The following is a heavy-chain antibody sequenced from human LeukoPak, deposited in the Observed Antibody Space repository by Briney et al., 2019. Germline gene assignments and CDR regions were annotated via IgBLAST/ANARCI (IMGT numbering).Heavy chain of an antibody. V-gene: IGHV5-51*01. CDR1: GYNFTPYW. CDR3: ARFYGSGSYYTTYYYMDV. J-gene: IGHJ6*03. D-gene: IGHD3-10*01. Sequence: GESLKISCKGSGYNFTPYWIGWVRQMPGKGLEWMGIIYPGDSDTRYSPSFQGQVTISADKSISTAYLQWSSLKASDTAMYYCARFYGSGSYYTTYYYMDVWGKGTTVTISS. CDR2: IYPGDSDT.